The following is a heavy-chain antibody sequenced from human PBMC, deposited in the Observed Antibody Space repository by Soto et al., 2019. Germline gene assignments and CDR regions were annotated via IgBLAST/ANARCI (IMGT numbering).Heavy chain of an antibody. Sequence: QVQLQESGPGLVKPSGTLSLTCTVSGFSVTSNNWWSWVRQSPGKSLEWIGEIYHSGASYHNSAFSRRVTISIHKSKNQLSLIMTSVRAAYTAVYFCVRHSRYCTDGASPIMRDAFDPWGQGTLVTVSS. V-gene: IGHV4-4*02. J-gene: IGHJ3*01. CDR1: GFSVTSNNW. CDR2: IYHSGAS. D-gene: IGHD2-8*01. CDR3: VRHSRYCTDGASPIMRDAFDP.